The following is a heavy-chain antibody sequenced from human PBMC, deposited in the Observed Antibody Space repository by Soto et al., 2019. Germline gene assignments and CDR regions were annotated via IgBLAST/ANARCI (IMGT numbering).Heavy chain of an antibody. CDR1: GYTFTGYY. Sequence: ASVKVSCKASGYTFTGYYMHWVRQAPGQGLEWMGWINPNSGGTNYAQKFQGWVTMTRDTSISTAYMELSRLRSDDTAVYYCARASQKYYYDSSGSPKGYAFDIWGQGTMVTVSS. D-gene: IGHD3-22*01. V-gene: IGHV1-2*04. CDR3: ARASQKYYYDSSGSPKGYAFDI. J-gene: IGHJ3*02. CDR2: INPNSGGT.